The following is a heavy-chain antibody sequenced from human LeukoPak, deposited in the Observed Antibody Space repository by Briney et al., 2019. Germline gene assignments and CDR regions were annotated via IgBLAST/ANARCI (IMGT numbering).Heavy chain of an antibody. J-gene: IGHJ4*02. Sequence: GGSLRLSCAASGFTFSDYNIHWVRQAPGKGLEWVAVVWYDGNKKYYADSVKGRFTISRDNSKNTLFLQMNSLRAEDTAVYYCARSGYSGYDFKTFDYWGQGTLVTVSS. V-gene: IGHV3-33*01. D-gene: IGHD5-12*01. CDR3: ARSGYSGYDFKTFDY. CDR1: GFTFSDYN. CDR2: VWYDGNKK.